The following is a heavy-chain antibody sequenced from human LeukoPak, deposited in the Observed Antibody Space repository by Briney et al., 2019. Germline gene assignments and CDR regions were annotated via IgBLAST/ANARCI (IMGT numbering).Heavy chain of an antibody. J-gene: IGHJ4*02. V-gene: IGHV3-7*01. CDR3: ARGSGSVWSGYSLVEDY. CDR1: GFTFNSYW. CDR2: IKQDETET. Sequence: GGSLSLSFAASGFTFNSYWMSWVRQAPGKGLEWVANIKQDETETYSVDSVKGRFTISRDNAKNSLYLQMNSLRAEDTAVYYCARGSGSVWSGYSLVEDYWGQGTLVTVSS. D-gene: IGHD3-3*01.